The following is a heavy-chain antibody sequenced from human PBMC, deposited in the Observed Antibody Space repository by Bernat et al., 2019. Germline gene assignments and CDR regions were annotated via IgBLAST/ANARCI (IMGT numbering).Heavy chain of an antibody. Sequence: EVQLVESGGGLVQPGRSLRLSCAASGFTFDDYAMHWVRQAPGKGLEWVSGISWNSGSIGYADSVKGRFTISRDNAKNSLYLQMNSLRAEDTALYYCAKDSSSSWYRDLDYWGQGTLVTVSS. D-gene: IGHD6-13*01. CDR2: ISWNSGSI. CDR3: AKDSSSSWYRDLDY. V-gene: IGHV3-9*01. J-gene: IGHJ4*02. CDR1: GFTFDDYA.